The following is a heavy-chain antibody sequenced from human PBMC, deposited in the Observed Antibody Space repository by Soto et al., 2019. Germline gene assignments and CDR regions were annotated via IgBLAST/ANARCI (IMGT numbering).Heavy chain of an antibody. V-gene: IGHV1-69*06. CDR1: GGTFSSYA. CDR3: ASGIWGYSLSFMDV. D-gene: IGHD5-18*01. Sequence: QVQLVQSGAEVKKPGSSVKVSCKASGGTFSSYAISWVRQAPGQGLEWMGGIIPIFGTANYAQKFQGRVTITADKSTSTAYMELSSLRSEDTAVYYCASGIWGYSLSFMDVWGQGITVTVSS. CDR2: IIPIFGTA. J-gene: IGHJ6*02.